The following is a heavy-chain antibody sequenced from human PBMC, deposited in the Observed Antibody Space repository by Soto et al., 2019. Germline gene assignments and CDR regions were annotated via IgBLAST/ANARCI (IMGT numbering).Heavy chain of an antibody. CDR3: ARDLRLRVVPAALLKGGMDV. CDR1: GFTFSSYA. V-gene: IGHV3-30-3*01. D-gene: IGHD2-2*01. Sequence: PGGSLRLSCAASGFTFSSYAMHWVRQAPGKGLEWVAVISYDGSNKYYADSVKGRFTISRDNSKNTLYLQMNSLRAEDTAVYYCARDLRLRVVPAALLKGGMDVWGQGTTVTVSS. CDR2: ISYDGSNK. J-gene: IGHJ6*02.